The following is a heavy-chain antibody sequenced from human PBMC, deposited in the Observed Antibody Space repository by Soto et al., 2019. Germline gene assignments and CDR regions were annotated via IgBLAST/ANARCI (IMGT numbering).Heavy chain of an antibody. D-gene: IGHD6-6*01. Sequence: GGSLRLSCAASGFTFSSYGMHWVRQAPGKGLEWVAVISYDGSNKYYADSVKGRFTISRDNSKNTLYLQMNSLRAEDTAVYYCAKDSSFDTFEYSSSSGCDYWGQGTLVTVSS. CDR1: GFTFSSYG. CDR3: AKDSSFDTFEYSSSSGCDY. V-gene: IGHV3-30*18. CDR2: ISYDGSNK. J-gene: IGHJ4*02.